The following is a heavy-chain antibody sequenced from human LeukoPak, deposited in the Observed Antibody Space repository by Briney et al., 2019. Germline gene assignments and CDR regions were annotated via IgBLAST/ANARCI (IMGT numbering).Heavy chain of an antibody. Sequence: TLSLTCTVSGGSISSGGYYWSWIRKHPGKGLEWIGYIYYSGSTYYIPSLKSRVTISVDTSKNQFSLKLSSVTAADTAVYYCASASYVWGSYRSYYFDYWGQGTLVTVSS. CDR1: GGSISSGGYY. J-gene: IGHJ4*02. D-gene: IGHD3-16*02. CDR3: ASASYVWGSYRSYYFDY. CDR2: IYYSGST. V-gene: IGHV4-31*03.